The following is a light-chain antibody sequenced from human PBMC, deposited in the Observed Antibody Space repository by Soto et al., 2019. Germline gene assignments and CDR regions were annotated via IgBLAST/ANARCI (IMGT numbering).Light chain of an antibody. CDR3: CSFAGTYIHYV. CDR2: DVN. V-gene: IGLV2-11*01. Sequence: VLTTARPVSGVPGQSVTISRPRNNSDVGAYNFVSWYQQHPGKAPKLMIYDVNQRPSGVPGRFSGSKSGNTASLTISGLQAEDEADYYCCSFAGTYIHYVFGTGTKVTVL. CDR1: NSDVGAYNF. J-gene: IGLJ1*01.